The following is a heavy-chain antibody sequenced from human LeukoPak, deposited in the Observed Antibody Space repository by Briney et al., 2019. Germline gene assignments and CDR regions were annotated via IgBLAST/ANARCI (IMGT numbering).Heavy chain of an antibody. CDR1: GGSFSGYY. CDR3: ARGGYSYGYGTYYFGY. J-gene: IGHJ4*02. D-gene: IGHD5-18*01. CDR2: INHSGST. V-gene: IGHV4-34*01. Sequence: PSETLSLTCAVYGGSFSGYYWSWIRQPPGKGLEWIGEINHSGSTNYNPSLKSRVTISVDTSKNQFSLKLSSVTAADTAVYYCARGGYSYGYGTYYFGYWGQGTLVTVSS.